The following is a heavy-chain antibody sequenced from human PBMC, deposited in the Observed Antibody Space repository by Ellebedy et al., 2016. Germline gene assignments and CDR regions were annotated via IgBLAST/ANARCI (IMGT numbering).Heavy chain of an antibody. D-gene: IGHD2-21*01. CDR3: ARDGSRVVIAVRLDY. J-gene: IGHJ4*02. Sequence: GESLKISCAASGFTFSRYPFHWVRQVPGKGLEWVAVISSDGSNKSYGDSVKGRITISRDNSKSSVYLQLNSLRSEDTAVYFCARDGSRVVIAVRLDYWGQGTLVTVSS. V-gene: IGHV3-30*14. CDR2: ISSDGSNK. CDR1: GFTFSRYP.